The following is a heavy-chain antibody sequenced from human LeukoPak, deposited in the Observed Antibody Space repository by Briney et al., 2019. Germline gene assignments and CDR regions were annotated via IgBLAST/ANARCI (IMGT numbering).Heavy chain of an antibody. D-gene: IGHD6-19*01. J-gene: IGHJ4*02. CDR3: VRNLAVAGTCFDS. V-gene: IGHV3-7*03. CDR2: IKQDGSDR. CDR1: GFTFRNYW. Sequence: GGSLRLSCAASGFTFRNYWMGWVRQAPGTGLEWVANIKQDGSDRNYVTSVRGRFTISRDNAESSLFLQMNSLRAEDTAVYYCVRNLAVAGTCFDSWGQGTLVTVSS.